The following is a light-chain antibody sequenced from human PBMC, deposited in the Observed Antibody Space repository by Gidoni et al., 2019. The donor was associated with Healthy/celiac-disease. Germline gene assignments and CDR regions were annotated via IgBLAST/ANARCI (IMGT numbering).Light chain of an antibody. V-gene: IGLV3-21*04. CDR2: DDS. CDR3: QVWDSSSDHWV. CDR1: NIGSKS. J-gene: IGLJ3*02. Sequence: HLLPSPPSVSVVPGTPARITCGGNNIGSKSVHWYQQKAGQAPVLVIYDDSDRPSGIPERFSGSNSGNTATLTISRVEAGDEADYYCQVWDSSSDHWVFGGGTKLTVL.